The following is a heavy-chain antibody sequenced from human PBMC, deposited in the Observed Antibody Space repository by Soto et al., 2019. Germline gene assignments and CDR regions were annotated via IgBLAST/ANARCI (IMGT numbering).Heavy chain of an antibody. CDR2: INAGNGNT. J-gene: IGHJ4*02. CDR1: GYTFTSFA. Sequence: QVQLVQSGSEEKKPGASVRVSCKASGYTFTSFAIHWVRQAPGHRLECMGWINAGNGNTKYSQKFQGRVTITRDTSASTAYMELSSLRSEDTAVSYCARGGVYSLFDYWGQGTLVTVSS. D-gene: IGHD2-8*01. V-gene: IGHV1-3*05. CDR3: ARGGVYSLFDY.